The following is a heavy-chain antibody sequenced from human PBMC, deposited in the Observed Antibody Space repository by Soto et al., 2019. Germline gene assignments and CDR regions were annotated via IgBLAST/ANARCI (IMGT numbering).Heavy chain of an antibody. CDR2: MNTYSGKA. Sequence: XAAKVGSTASGCPFTTYDINWVRQTTGQGLEWMGWMNTYSGKAGSAQQFQGRVTMTRNTSTNTAYMELSSLGSDDTAVYFCARRKARSGPHYYDLWGQRTLVTFSS. CDR3: ARRKARSGPHYYDL. J-gene: IGHJ4*02. V-gene: IGHV1-8*01. CDR1: GCPFTTYD.